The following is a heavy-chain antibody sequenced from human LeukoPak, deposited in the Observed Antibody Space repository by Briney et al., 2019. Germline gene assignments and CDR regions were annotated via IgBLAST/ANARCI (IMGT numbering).Heavy chain of an antibody. J-gene: IGHJ4*02. Sequence: ASVKVSCKASGYTFTDFYMNWVRQAPGQGLEWMGIINPSGATTRYAQKFQGRVTITTDESTSTAYMELSSLRSEDTAVYYCARINCSSTSCPLDYWGQGTLVTVSS. CDR2: INPSGATT. CDR1: GYTFTDFY. CDR3: ARINCSSTSCPLDY. D-gene: IGHD2-2*01. V-gene: IGHV1-46*01.